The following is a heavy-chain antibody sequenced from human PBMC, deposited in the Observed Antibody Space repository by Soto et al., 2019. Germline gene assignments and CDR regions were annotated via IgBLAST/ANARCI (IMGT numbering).Heavy chain of an antibody. J-gene: IGHJ4*02. CDR3: AIPSSYYYDSSGHNEYYFDY. D-gene: IGHD3-22*01. CDR1: GGSISSSSYY. V-gene: IGHV4-39*01. CDR2: IYYSGST. Sequence: SETLSLTCTVSGGSISSSSYYWRWIRQPPGKGLERIGSIYYSGSTYYNPSLKSRVTISVDTSKNQFSLKLSSVTAADTAVYYCAIPSSYYYDSSGHNEYYFDYWGQGTLVTVSS.